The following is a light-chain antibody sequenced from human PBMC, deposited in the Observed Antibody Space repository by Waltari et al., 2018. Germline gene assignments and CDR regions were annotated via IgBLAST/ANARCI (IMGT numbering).Light chain of an antibody. CDR2: AAS. CDR1: QSITTA. CDR3: HDSYSTLSFV. Sequence: DIQMAQSPSSLSASVGDTVTITCRASQSITTALNWYQQRPGQAPRLLIYAASSLPGGVPSRFRGSGSGTDFTLTINGLQPEDFATYCCHDSYSTLSFVFGPGTRVDVK. V-gene: IGKV1-39*01. J-gene: IGKJ3*01.